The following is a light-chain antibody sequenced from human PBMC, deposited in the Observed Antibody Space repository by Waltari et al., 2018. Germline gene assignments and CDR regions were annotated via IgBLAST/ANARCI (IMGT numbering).Light chain of an antibody. CDR3: QQYYTAPPHT. CDR2: CAS. V-gene: IGKV4-1*01. CDR1: HTILYRSNNKNS. Sequence: DIVMTQSPDSLAVSLGERAPLHCKSSHTILYRSNNKNSLAWYQLKSGQHAKLLISCASTRESGVPDRFSGSGSGTDFTLTINNVQAEDVALYYCQQYYTAPPHTFGQGTKLGIK. J-gene: IGKJ2*01.